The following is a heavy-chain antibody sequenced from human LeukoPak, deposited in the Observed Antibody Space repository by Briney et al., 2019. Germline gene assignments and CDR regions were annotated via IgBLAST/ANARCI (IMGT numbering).Heavy chain of an antibody. CDR1: GFTFSSYG. D-gene: IGHD3-9*01. CDR2: IRYDGSNK. Sequence: PGGSLRLSCAASGFTFSSYGMHWVRQAPGKGLEWVAFIRYDGSNKYYADSVKGRFTISRDNSKNTLYLQMNSLRAEDTAVYYCAKSAYYILTGYYRGPDYWGQGTLVTVSS. CDR3: AKSAYYILTGYYRGPDY. J-gene: IGHJ4*02. V-gene: IGHV3-30*02.